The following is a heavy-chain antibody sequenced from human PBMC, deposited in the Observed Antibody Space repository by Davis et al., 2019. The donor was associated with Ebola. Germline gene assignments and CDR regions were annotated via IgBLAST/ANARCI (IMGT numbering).Heavy chain of an antibody. V-gene: IGHV3-48*02. Sequence: PGGSLRLSCAASGFTFSSYSMNWVRQAPGKGLEWVSYISSSSSTIYYADSVKGRFTISRDNAKNSLYLQMNSLRDEDTAVYYCARGYYYDSSGPGWFDPWGQGTLVTVSS. D-gene: IGHD3-22*01. CDR3: ARGYYYDSSGPGWFDP. J-gene: IGHJ5*02. CDR2: ISSSSSTI. CDR1: GFTFSSYS.